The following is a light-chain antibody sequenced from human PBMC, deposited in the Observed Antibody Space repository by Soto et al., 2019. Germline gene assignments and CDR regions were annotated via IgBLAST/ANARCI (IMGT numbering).Light chain of an antibody. V-gene: IGKV3-15*01. CDR3: QQYNDWPRT. Sequence: EIVLTQSPPTLSVSPGERATLSCRASQSVGTNFAWYQQKYGQPPRLLFYSVSTKASGIPARYTASGSETDFTLTIDPLQSEDSASYYCQQYNDWPRTFGQGTKVEI. CDR1: QSVGTN. CDR2: SVS. J-gene: IGKJ1*01.